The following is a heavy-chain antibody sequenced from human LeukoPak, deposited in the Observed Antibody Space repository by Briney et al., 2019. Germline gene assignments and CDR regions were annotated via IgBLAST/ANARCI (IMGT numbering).Heavy chain of an antibody. CDR3: AKDVEYGESAGIDY. CDR1: GFTFSSYG. J-gene: IGHJ4*02. Sequence: GGSPRLSCAASGFTFSSYGMHWVRQAPGKGLEWVAFIRYDGSNKYYADSVKGRFTISRDNSKNTLYLQMNSLRAEDTAVYYCAKDVEYGESAGIDYWGQGTLVTVSS. D-gene: IGHD4-17*01. V-gene: IGHV3-30*02. CDR2: IRYDGSNK.